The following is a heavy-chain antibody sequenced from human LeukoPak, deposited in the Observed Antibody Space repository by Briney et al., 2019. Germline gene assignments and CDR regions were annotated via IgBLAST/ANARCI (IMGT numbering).Heavy chain of an antibody. CDR2: VDWDDDK. V-gene: IGHV2-70*04. D-gene: IGHD5-12*01. CDR1: GFSLSTSGMR. CDR3: ARMGYSGYEDY. Sequence: GPTLVNPTQTLTLTCTFSGFSLSTSGMRVSWIRQPPGKALEWLARVDWDDDKFYSTSLKTRLTISKDTSKNQVVLTMTNMDPVDTATYYCARMGYSGYEDYWGQGTLVTVSS. J-gene: IGHJ4*02.